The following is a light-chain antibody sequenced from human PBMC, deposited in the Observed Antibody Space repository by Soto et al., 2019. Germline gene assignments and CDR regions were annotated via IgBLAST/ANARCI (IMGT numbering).Light chain of an antibody. Sequence: QSVLTQPPSVSGAPGQRVTISCTGTSSNIGAGQDVHWYRQLPGAAPKFLISDSNNRASGVPDRFSVSKSGASASLAITGLRAEDEGDYFCQSYGTSLIGLYVFGTGTKVTVL. CDR2: DSN. CDR3: QSYGTSLIGLYV. J-gene: IGLJ1*01. V-gene: IGLV1-40*01. CDR1: SSNIGAGQD.